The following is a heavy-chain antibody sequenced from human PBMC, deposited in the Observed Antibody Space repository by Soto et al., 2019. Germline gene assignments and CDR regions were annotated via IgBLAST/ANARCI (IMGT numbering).Heavy chain of an antibody. J-gene: IGHJ6*04. CDR3: TRDDVYCNGVGCYGASMDV. CDR1: GFSVNSKY. V-gene: IGHV3-66*01. CDR2: IQSGGST. Sequence: EVQLVESGGDLVQPGGSLRLSCAASGFSVNSKYMSWVRQAPGKGLEWASLIQSGGSTYYAGSVKGRFTICRDFCENTLFLQTYSLSGEDTAVYYCTRDDVYCNGVGCYGASMDVWGTGTTVTVSA. D-gene: IGHD2-8*02.